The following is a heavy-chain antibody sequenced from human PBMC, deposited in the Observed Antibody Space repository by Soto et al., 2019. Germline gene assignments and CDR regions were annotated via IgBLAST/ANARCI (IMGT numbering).Heavy chain of an antibody. CDR3: ARDKKWLRYGLDY. J-gene: IGHJ4*02. D-gene: IGHD5-12*01. V-gene: IGHV3-33*01. Sequence: QVQLVESGGGVVQPGRSLRLSCAASGFTFSSYGMHWVRQAPGKGLEWVAVIWYDGSNKYYADSVKGRFTISRDNSKNTLYLKMNSLRAEDTAVYYCARDKKWLRYGLDYWGQGTLVTVSS. CDR2: IWYDGSNK. CDR1: GFTFSSYG.